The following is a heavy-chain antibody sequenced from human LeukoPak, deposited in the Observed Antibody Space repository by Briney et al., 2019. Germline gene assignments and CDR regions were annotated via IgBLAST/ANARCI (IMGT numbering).Heavy chain of an antibody. CDR1: GGSISSSSYY. D-gene: IGHD4-17*01. CDR3: ARVDYGDYGSYYYYYVDV. Sequence: SETLSLTCTVSGGSISSSSYYWGWIRQPPGKGLEWIGSIYYSGSTYYNPSLKSRVTISVDTSKNQFSLKLSSVTAADTAVYYCARVDYGDYGSYYYYYVDVWGKGTTVTVSS. V-gene: IGHV4-39*01. J-gene: IGHJ6*03. CDR2: IYYSGST.